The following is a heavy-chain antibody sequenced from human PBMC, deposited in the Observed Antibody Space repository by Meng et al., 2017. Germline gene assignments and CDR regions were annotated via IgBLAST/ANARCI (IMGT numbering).Heavy chain of an antibody. V-gene: IGHV1-18*01. CDR1: GYTFTSYG. CDR3: ASSSSGSYYWWFDP. J-gene: IGHJ5*02. Sequence: VKVVPSGAGVKKPGASVKVSCKASGYTFTSYGISWVRQAPGQGLEWMGWISAYNGNTNYAQKLQGRVTMTTDTSTSTAYMELRSLRSDDTAVYYCASSSSGSYYWWFDPWGQGTLVTVSS. D-gene: IGHD1-26*01. CDR2: ISAYNGNT.